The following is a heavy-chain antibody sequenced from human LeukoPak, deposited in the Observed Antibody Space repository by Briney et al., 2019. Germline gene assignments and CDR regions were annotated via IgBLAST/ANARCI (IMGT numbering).Heavy chain of an antibody. V-gene: IGHV3-74*03. Sequence: PGGSLRLSCAASGFAISGSWMSWTRPAPGKGLVWVSRSKYDGSTTMYADSVKGRFTISRDNAKNTLYLQMNSLGDDDTAVYYCARSDWFDPWGRGILATVSS. J-gene: IGHJ5*02. CDR3: ARSDWFDP. CDR2: SKYDGSTT. CDR1: GFAISGSW.